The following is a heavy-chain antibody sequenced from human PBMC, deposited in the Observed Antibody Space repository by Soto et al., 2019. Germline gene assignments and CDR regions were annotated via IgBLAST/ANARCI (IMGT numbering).Heavy chain of an antibody. V-gene: IGHV3-23*04. CDR3: AKDIAVADSFDY. CDR2: ISGSGGST. D-gene: IGHD6-19*01. Sequence: VQLVESGGGVVQPGRSLRLSCAASGFTFSSYGMHWVRQAPGKGLEWVSAISGSGGSTYCADSVKGRFTISRDNSKNTLYLQMNSLRAEDTAVYYCAKDIAVADSFDYWGQGTLVTVSS. J-gene: IGHJ4*02. CDR1: GFTFSSYG.